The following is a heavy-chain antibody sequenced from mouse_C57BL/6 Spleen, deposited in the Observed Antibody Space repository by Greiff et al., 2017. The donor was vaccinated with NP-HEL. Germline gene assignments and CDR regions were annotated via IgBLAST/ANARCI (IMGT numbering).Heavy chain of an antibody. V-gene: IGHV1-82*01. CDR3: AGITTGDYFDY. J-gene: IGHJ2*01. CDR1: GYAFSSSW. Sequence: QVQLKESGPELVKPGASVKISCKASGYAFSSSWMNWVKQRPGKGLEWIGRIYPGDGDTNYNGKFKGKATLTADKSSSTAYMQLSSLTSEDSAVYFCAGITTGDYFDYWGQGTTLTVSS. D-gene: IGHD1-1*01. CDR2: IYPGDGDT.